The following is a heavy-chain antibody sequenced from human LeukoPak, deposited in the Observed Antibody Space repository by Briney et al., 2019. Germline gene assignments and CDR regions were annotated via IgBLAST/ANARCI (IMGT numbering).Heavy chain of an antibody. CDR2: INHSGST. V-gene: IGHV4-34*01. CDR1: GGSFSGYY. J-gene: IGHJ3*02. Sequence: SETLSLTCAVYGGSFSGYYWSWIRQPPGKGLEWIGEINHSGSTNYNPSLKSRVTISVDTSKNQFSLKLSSVTAADTAVYDCARDLEPDAFDIWGQGTMVTVSS. CDR3: ARDLEPDAFDI. D-gene: IGHD3-3*01.